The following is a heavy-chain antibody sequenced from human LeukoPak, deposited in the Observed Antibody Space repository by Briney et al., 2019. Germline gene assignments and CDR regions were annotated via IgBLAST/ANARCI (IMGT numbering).Heavy chain of an antibody. CDR1: GYTFTSYG. V-gene: IGHV1-8*03. D-gene: IGHD4-17*01. CDR3: ARQGKFVTKYLDY. Sequence: ASVKVSCKASGYTFTSYGISWVRQAPGQGLEWVGYMNPESGNTVYAQKFLGRATITRDTSISTDYMELNTLRYEDTAVYFCARQGKFVTKYLDYWGQGTLVIVSS. J-gene: IGHJ4*02. CDR2: MNPESGNT.